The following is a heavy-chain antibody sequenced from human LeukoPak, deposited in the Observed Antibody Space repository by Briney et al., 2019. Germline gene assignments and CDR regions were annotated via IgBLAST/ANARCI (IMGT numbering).Heavy chain of an antibody. CDR1: GYTFTGYY. CDR2: INPNSGGT. J-gene: IGHJ4*02. D-gene: IGHD6-13*01. V-gene: IGHV1-2*02. Sequence: ASVKVSCKASGYTFTGYYMHWVRQAPGQGLEWMGWINPNSGGTNYAQKFQGGVTMTRDTSISTAYMELSRLRSDDTAVYYCARELHSSSWGSVYWGQGTLVTVSS. CDR3: ARELHSSSWGSVY.